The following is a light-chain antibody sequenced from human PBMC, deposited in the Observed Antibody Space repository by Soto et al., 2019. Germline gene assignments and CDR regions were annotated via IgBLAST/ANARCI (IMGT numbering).Light chain of an antibody. CDR2: ANN. V-gene: IGLV1-44*01. CDR1: GSSIGTNT. CDR3: AAWDGSLNNVL. Sequence: QSVLTQPPSASGTPGQRVSISCSGSGSSIGTNTVNWYRQLPGTAPKLLIYANNQRPSGVPDRFSGSKSGTSASLAISGLQSEDEAAYYCAAWDGSLNNVLFGGGTKLTVL. J-gene: IGLJ2*01.